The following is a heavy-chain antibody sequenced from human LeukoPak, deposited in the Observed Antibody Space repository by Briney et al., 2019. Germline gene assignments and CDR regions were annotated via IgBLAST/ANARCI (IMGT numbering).Heavy chain of an antibody. V-gene: IGHV4-61*01. CDR1: GGSISSSSYY. J-gene: IGHJ5*02. D-gene: IGHD2-15*01. CDR3: ARVGYCSGGSCLFDP. Sequence: SETLSLTCTVSGGSISSSSYYWSWIRQPPGKGLEWIGYIYYSGSTYYNPSLKSRVIISVHTSKNQFSLKLSSVTAADTAVYYCARVGYCSGGSCLFDPWGQGTLVTVSS. CDR2: IYYSGST.